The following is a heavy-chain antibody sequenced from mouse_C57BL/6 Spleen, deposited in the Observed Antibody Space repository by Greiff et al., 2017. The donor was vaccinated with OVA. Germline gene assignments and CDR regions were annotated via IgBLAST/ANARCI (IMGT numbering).Heavy chain of an antibody. D-gene: IGHD1-1*01. CDR1: GYAFSSSW. Sequence: VQVVESGPELVKPGVSVKISCKASGYAFSSSWMNWVKQRPGKGLEWIGRIYPGDGDTNYNGKFKGKATLTADKSSSTAYMQLSSLTSEDSAVYFWAGGGRSPFFDYWGQGTTLTVSS. CDR3: AGGGRSPFFDY. V-gene: IGHV1-82*01. CDR2: IYPGDGDT. J-gene: IGHJ2*01.